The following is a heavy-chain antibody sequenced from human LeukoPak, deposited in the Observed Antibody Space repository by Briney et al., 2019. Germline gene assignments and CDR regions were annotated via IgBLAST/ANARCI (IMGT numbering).Heavy chain of an antibody. Sequence: PGGSLRLSCVASGFTFSSYAMSWVRQAPGKGLEWVSAISGSGGSTYYADSVKGRFTISRDNSKNTVYLQMNSLRAEDTAVYYCAKWRAARTALFDYWGQGTLVTVSS. V-gene: IGHV3-23*01. D-gene: IGHD6-6*01. CDR1: GFTFSSYA. CDR2: ISGSGGST. J-gene: IGHJ4*02. CDR3: AKWRAARTALFDY.